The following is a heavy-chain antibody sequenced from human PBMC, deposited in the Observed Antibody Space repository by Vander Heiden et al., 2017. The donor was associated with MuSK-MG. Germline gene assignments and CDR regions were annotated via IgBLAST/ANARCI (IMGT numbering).Heavy chain of an antibody. CDR3: ARRTYYDYVWGSYRFLGYFDY. V-gene: IGHV4-34*01. D-gene: IGHD3-16*02. J-gene: IGHJ4*02. CDR2: INHSGST. CDR1: GGSLSGYY. Sequence: QVQLQQWGAGLWKPSETLSLTCAVYGGSLSGYYWSWLRQPPGKGPEWIGEINHSGSTNYNPSLKSRVTISVDTSKNQFSLKLSSVTAADTAVYYCARRTYYDYVWGSYRFLGYFDYWGQGTLVTVSS.